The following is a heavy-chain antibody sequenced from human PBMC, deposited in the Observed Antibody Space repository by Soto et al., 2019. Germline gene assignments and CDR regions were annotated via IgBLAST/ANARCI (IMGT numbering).Heavy chain of an antibody. D-gene: IGHD5-18*01. CDR2: ISYDGSNK. Sequence: GGSLRLSCAASGFTFSSYAMHWVRQAPGKGLEWVAVISYDGSNKYYADSVKGRFTISRDNSKNTLYLQMNSLRAEDTAVYYCAREIALYSYGRNFDYWGQGTLVTVSS. V-gene: IGHV3-30-3*01. J-gene: IGHJ4*02. CDR3: AREIALYSYGRNFDY. CDR1: GFTFSSYA.